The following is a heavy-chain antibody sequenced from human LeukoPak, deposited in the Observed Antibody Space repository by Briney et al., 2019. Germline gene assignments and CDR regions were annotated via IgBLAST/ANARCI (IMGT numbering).Heavy chain of an antibody. CDR1: GYPFVGNY. D-gene: IGHD3-22*01. CDR2: INPNSGGT. CDR3: ASLSYYDLSGYFY. Sequence: ASVKVSCKASGYPFVGNYIHWVRQAPGQGLEWMGWINPNSGGTQYSQKFQGRVTLTRDTSISTGYMELSGLTSDDTAVYYCASLSYYDLSGYFYWGQGTLVTVSS. J-gene: IGHJ4*02. V-gene: IGHV1-2*02.